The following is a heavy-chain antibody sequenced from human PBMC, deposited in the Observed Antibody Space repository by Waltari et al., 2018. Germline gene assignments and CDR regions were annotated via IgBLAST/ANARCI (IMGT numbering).Heavy chain of an antibody. CDR1: GVSITSGSHY. CDR3: VTVGSSIQAFDYFDN. D-gene: IGHD3-3*02. V-gene: IGHV4-61*02. Sequence: QVQLQESVPGLEKPSQTLSLTCSVSGVSITSGSHYWSWIRQPAGKGLEWIGHIYTSGSTKYNPSLKRRVTISVDTSKNQFSLRLSSVTAADTAVYYCVTVGSSIQAFDYFDNWGQGTLVTVSS. CDR2: IYTSGST. J-gene: IGHJ4*02.